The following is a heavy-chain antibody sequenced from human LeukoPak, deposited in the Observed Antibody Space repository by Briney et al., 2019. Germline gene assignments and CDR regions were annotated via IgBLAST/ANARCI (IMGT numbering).Heavy chain of an antibody. D-gene: IGHD6-19*01. CDR1: GGSISSGSYY. CDR3: ARDYLVYSSGWYYFDY. Sequence: SETLSLTCTVSGGSISSGSYYWSWNRQPAGKGLEWIGRIYTSGSTNYNPSLKSRVTISVDTSKNQFSLKLSSVTAADTAVYYCARDYLVYSSGWYYFDYWGQGTLVTVSS. V-gene: IGHV4-61*02. CDR2: IYTSGST. J-gene: IGHJ4*02.